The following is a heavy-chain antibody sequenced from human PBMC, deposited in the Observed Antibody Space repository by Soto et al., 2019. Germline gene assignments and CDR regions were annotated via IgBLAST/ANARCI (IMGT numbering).Heavy chain of an antibody. CDR3: ARGRTVRNYADDSSDYFYFFDY. CDR1: GDSISTFY. Sequence: SETLSLTCTVSGDSISTFYWGWMRQSPGKELEWIGYVYYTGSTNYSPSLKSRVTISVDRSKNQFSLKLTSANAADTAVYYCARGRTVRNYADDSSDYFYFFDYWGQGTQVTVSS. CDR2: VYYTGST. D-gene: IGHD3-22*01. V-gene: IGHV4-59*01. J-gene: IGHJ4*02.